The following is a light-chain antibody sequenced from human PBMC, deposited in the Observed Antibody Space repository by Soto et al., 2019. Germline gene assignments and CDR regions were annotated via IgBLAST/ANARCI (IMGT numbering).Light chain of an antibody. CDR2: DES. Sequence: QMTQSPSSLSASVGDRVTITCRASQDIDIYLSWYQQKPGKVPKLLIYDESTLQSGVPSRFSGSGSGTDFTLTINNLQPEDFATYYCQQSYRTPYTFGQGTKVDIK. J-gene: IGKJ2*01. CDR3: QQSYRTPYT. V-gene: IGKV1-39*01. CDR1: QDIDIY.